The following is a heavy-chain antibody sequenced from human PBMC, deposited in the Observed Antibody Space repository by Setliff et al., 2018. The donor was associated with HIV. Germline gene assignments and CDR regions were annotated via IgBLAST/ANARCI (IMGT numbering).Heavy chain of an antibody. V-gene: IGHV4-38-2*02. Sequence: LSLACAVSGYSISSGYYWGWIRQPPGKGLEWIGSIYHGGTTYYNPSLRSRVTISEDTSKNQFSLTLTSVTAADTAVYYCVRDPPLITYGPDHPFDIWGQGTMVTVSS. J-gene: IGHJ3*02. CDR1: GYSISSGYY. D-gene: IGHD3-10*01. CDR2: IYHGGTT. CDR3: VRDPPLITYGPDHPFDI.